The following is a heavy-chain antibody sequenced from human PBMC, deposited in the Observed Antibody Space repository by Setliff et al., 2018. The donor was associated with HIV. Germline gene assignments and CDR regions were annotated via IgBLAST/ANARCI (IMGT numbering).Heavy chain of an antibody. V-gene: IGHV1-69*13. D-gene: IGHD3-22*01. CDR2: IIPIFGST. J-gene: IGHJ2*01. Sequence: SVKVSCKASGGTFSNYAISWVRQAPGQGLEWMGGIIPIFGSTTRAQKFYDRVSITADESTDTAVLELSSLRSEDTAIYYCARDDHYYDMGSILSDWYFDVWGRGIQVTVSS. CDR3: ARDDHYYDMGSILSDWYFDV. CDR1: GGTFSNYA.